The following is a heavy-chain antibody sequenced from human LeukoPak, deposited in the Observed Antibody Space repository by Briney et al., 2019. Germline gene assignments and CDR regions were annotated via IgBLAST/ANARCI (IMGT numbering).Heavy chain of an antibody. V-gene: IGHV4-59*01. CDR1: GGSISSYY. Sequence: PSETLSLTCTVSGGSISSYYWSWIRQPPGKGLEWIGYIYYSGSTNYNPSLKSRVTISVDTSKNQFSLKLSSVTAADTAVYYCARVGTYEYYYYYMDVWGKGTTVTVSS. CDR3: ARVGTYEYYYYYMDV. J-gene: IGHJ6*03. D-gene: IGHD1-14*01. CDR2: IYYSGST.